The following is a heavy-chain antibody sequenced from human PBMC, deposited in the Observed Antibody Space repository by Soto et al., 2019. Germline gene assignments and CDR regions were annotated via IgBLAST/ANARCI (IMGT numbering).Heavy chain of an antibody. V-gene: IGHV1-46*03. J-gene: IGHJ4*02. CDR1: GYTFTSYY. D-gene: IGHD2-15*01. Sequence: GASVKVSCKASGYTFTSYYMHWVRQAPGQGLEWMGIINPSGGSTSYAQKFQGRVTMTRDTSTSTVYMELSSLRSEDTAVYYCARSPEGLGVGSCSDYWGQGTLVTVSS. CDR3: ARSPEGLGVGSCSDY. CDR2: INPSGGST.